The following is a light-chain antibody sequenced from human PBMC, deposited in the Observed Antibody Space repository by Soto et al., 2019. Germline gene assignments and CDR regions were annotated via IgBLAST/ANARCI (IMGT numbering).Light chain of an antibody. CDR2: DES. CDR1: QSVSSY. CDR3: QQYGSSPWT. Sequence: VLTQSPATLSLSPGDSATLSCRASQSVSSYLAWYQQKPGQAPRILIYDESNRATGIPDRLSGSGSGTDFTLTISRLEPEDFAVYYCQQYGSSPWTCGQGTKVDIK. J-gene: IGKJ1*01. V-gene: IGKV3-20*01.